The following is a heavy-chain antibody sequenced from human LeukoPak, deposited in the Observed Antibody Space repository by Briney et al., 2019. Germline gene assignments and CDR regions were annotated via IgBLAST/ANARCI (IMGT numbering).Heavy chain of an antibody. D-gene: IGHD5-18*01. J-gene: IGHJ5*02. CDR3: VRGYSYGWFDP. Sequence: GGSLRLSCAASGFIFSSYSMNWVRQAPGKGLEWVSSISSSSSYIYYADSVKGRFTISRDNAKNSLYLQMNSLRADDTAVYYCVRGYSYGWFDPWGQGTLVTVSS. V-gene: IGHV3-21*04. CDR1: GFIFSSYS. CDR2: ISSSSSYI.